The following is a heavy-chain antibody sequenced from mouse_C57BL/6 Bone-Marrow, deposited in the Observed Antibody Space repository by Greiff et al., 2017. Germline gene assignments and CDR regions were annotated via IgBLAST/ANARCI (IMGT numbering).Heavy chain of an antibody. CDR2: IDPENGDT. D-gene: IGHD1-1*01. J-gene: IGHJ1*03. CDR3: TTGGYYGSSWHWYFDV. CDR1: GFNIKDDY. V-gene: IGHV14-4*01. Sequence: EVQLQQSGAELVRPGASVKLSCTASGFNIKDDYMHWVKQRPEQGLEWIGWIDPENGDTAYASKFQGKATITADTSSNTAYLQLSSLTSEDTAVYYCTTGGYYGSSWHWYFDVWGTGTTVTVSS.